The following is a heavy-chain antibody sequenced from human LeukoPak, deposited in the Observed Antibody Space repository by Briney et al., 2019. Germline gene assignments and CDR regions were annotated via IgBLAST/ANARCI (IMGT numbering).Heavy chain of an antibody. CDR2: INHSGST. CDR3: AGGRGYSYGGDY. CDR1: GGSFSGYY. D-gene: IGHD5-18*01. Sequence: SETLSLTCAVYGGSFSGYYCSWIRQPPGKGLEWIGEINHSGSTNYNPSLKSRVTISVDTSKNQFSLKLSSVTAADTAVYYCAGGRGYSYGGDYWGQGTLVTVSS. J-gene: IGHJ4*02. V-gene: IGHV4-34*01.